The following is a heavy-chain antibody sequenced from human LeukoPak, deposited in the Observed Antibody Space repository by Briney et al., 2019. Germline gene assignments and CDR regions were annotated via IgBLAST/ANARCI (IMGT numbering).Heavy chain of an antibody. CDR3: ASQSYCSSTSCYPNYGMDV. J-gene: IGHJ6*02. CDR2: IIPIFGTA. CDR1: GGTFSSYA. Sequence: SVKVSCKASGGTFSSYAISWVRQAPGQGLEWMGGIIPIFGTANYAQKFQGRVTITADESTSTAYMELSSLRSEDTAVYYCASQSYCSSTSCYPNYGMDVWGQGTTVTVSS. D-gene: IGHD2-2*01. V-gene: IGHV1-69*13.